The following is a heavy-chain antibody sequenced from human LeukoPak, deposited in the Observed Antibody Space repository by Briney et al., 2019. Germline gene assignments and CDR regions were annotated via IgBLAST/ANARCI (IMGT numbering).Heavy chain of an antibody. CDR1: GFSVSTNY. Sequence: GGSLRLSRAASGFSVSTNYMTWVRQAPGKGLEWVSEIYSGGTTYYAASVKGRFSISRDTSKNMMYLQMKSLRAEDTAVYYCAKEFVWNPHCFDPWGQGTLVTVSS. CDR2: IYSGGTT. V-gene: IGHV3-53*01. CDR3: AKEFVWNPHCFDP. D-gene: IGHD1-1*01. J-gene: IGHJ5*02.